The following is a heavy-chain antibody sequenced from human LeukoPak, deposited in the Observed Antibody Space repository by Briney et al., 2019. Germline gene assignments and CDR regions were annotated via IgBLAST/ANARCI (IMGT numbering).Heavy chain of an antibody. CDR1: GGSLSSYY. Sequence: SETLSLTCTVSGGSLSSYYWSWIRQPPGKGLGWIGYIYYSGSTNYNPSLKSRVTISVDTSKNQFSLKLSSVTAADTAVYYCAREGTHYGMDVWGQGTTVTVSS. J-gene: IGHJ6*02. V-gene: IGHV4-59*01. CDR2: IYYSGST. CDR3: AREGTHYGMDV.